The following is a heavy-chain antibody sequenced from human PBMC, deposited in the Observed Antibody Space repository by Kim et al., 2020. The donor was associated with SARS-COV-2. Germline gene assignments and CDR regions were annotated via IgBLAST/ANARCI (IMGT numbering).Heavy chain of an antibody. CDR2: ISYDGSNK. CDR3: AKWGSGSYYSPYDY. D-gene: IGHD3-10*01. Sequence: GGSLRLSCAASGFTFSSYGMHWVRQAPGKGLEWVAVISYDGSNKYYADSVKGRFTISRDNSKNTLYLQMNSLRAEDTAVYYCAKWGSGSYYSPYDYWGQG. J-gene: IGHJ4*02. V-gene: IGHV3-30*18. CDR1: GFTFSSYG.